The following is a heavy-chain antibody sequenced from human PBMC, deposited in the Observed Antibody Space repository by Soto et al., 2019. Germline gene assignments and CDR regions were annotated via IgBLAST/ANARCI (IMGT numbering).Heavy chain of an antibody. CDR2: INPKSGCT. CDR1: RDTFTSNY. J-gene: IGHJ4*02. V-gene: IGHV1-2*02. CDR3: ARDLAKGGGSAGFDY. D-gene: IGHD1-26*01. Sequence: GASLNVCCKASRDTFTSNYIHWVRQAPGQGFEWMGWINPKSGCTKFPQKFQGRVTMTRDTSLSTVYMTLTRLTSDDTAVYYCARDLAKGGGSAGFDYWGQGTLVTVSS.